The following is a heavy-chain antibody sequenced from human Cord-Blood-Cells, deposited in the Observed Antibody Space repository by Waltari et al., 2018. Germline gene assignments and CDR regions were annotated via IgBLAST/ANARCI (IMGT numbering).Heavy chain of an antibody. CDR1: GFTFSSYE. J-gene: IGHJ3*02. Sequence: EVQLVESGGGLVQPGGSLRLSCAASGFTFSSYEMNWVRQAPGKGLEWVSYISSSGSTIDYADSVKGRFTISMDNAKNSLYLQMNSLRAEDTAVYYCARANKWENDAFDIWGQGTMVTVSS. CDR2: ISSSGSTI. D-gene: IGHD1-26*01. CDR3: ARANKWENDAFDI. V-gene: IGHV3-48*03.